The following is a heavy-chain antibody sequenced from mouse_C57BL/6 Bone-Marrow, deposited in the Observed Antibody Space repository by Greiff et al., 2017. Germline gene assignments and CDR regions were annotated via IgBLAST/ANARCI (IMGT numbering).Heavy chain of an antibody. D-gene: IGHD1-1*01. J-gene: IGHJ1*03. CDR1: GYTFTSYW. CDR2: INPSSGYT. V-gene: IGHV1-7*01. Sequence: QVQLQQSGAELAKPGASVKLSCKASGYTFTSYWMHWVKQRPGQGLEWIGYINPSSGYTKYNQKFKDKATLTADKSSSTAYMQLSSLTYEDSAVYYCARRIYDYGSSYVDWYFDVWGTGTTVTVSS. CDR3: ARRIYDYGSSYVDWYFDV.